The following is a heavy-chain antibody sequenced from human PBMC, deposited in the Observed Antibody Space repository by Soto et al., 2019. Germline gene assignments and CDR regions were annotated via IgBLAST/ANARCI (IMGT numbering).Heavy chain of an antibody. CDR2: IYPGDSDT. Sequence: GESLKISCKGSGYSFTSYWIGWVRQMPGKGLEWMGIIYPGDSDTRYSPSFQGQVTISADKSISTAYLQWSSLKASDTAMYYCARPSCGDCYQNPEAHAFDIWGQGTMVTVSS. CDR1: GYSFTSYW. J-gene: IGHJ3*02. V-gene: IGHV5-51*01. D-gene: IGHD2-21*02. CDR3: ARPSCGDCYQNPEAHAFDI.